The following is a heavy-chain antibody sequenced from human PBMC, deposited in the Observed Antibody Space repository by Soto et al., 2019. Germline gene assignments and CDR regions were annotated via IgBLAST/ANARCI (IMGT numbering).Heavy chain of an antibody. V-gene: IGHV3-48*03. D-gene: IGHD3-3*02. CDR1: GFAFSNYE. CDR2: ISLSGSTI. J-gene: IGHJ4*02. CDR3: ARESFSASPNFFDY. Sequence: EVQLVESGGGLVQPGGSLRLSCAASGFAFSNYEMNWVRQAPGQGLEWVSYISLSGSTIYYADSVKGRFTISRDDAKNSLYLQMNSLRADDTAVYYCARESFSASPNFFDYWGQGTLVTVSS.